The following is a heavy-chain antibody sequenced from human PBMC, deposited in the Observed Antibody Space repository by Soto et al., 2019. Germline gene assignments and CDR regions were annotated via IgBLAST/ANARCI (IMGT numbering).Heavy chain of an antibody. CDR3: ARAAYGEYWFDP. Sequence: EVQLVESGGGVVPPGGSLRLSCAASGFTFSGYWMHWVRQAPGKGLMGVSRINGDGRSTNYADSVKGRFTISRENAKNTLYLQMNSLRAEDTAVYYCARAAYGEYWFDPWGQGTLVTVSS. J-gene: IGHJ5*02. D-gene: IGHD4-17*01. V-gene: IGHV3-74*01. CDR1: GFTFSGYW. CDR2: INGDGRST.